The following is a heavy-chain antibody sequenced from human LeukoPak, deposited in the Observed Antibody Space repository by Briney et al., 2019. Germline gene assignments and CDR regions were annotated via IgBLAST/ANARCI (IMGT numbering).Heavy chain of an antibody. CDR1: GYTFTGYY. D-gene: IGHD3-10*01. Sequence: ASVKVSCKASGYTFTGYYMHWVRQAPGQGLEWMGWINAGNGNTKYSQKFQGRVTITRDTSASTAYMELSSLRSEDTAVYYCAREAFSGGAPYWGQGTLVTVSS. J-gene: IGHJ4*02. CDR2: INAGNGNT. CDR3: AREAFSGGAPY. V-gene: IGHV1-3*01.